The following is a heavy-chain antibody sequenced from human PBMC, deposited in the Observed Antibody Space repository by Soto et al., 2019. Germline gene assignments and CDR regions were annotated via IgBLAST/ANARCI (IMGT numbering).Heavy chain of an antibody. CDR2: IDPSDSQT. D-gene: IGHD3-22*01. CDR3: ARQIYDSDTGPNFQYYFDS. J-gene: IGHJ4*02. CDR1: GYSFAGYW. V-gene: IGHV5-10-1*01. Sequence: GESLKISCKGSGYSFAGYWITLVRQKPGKGLEWMGRIDPSDSQTYYSPSFRGHVTISVNESITTVLLQWSSLRASDTAMYYCARQIYDSDTGPNFQYYFDSWGQGTPVTVSS.